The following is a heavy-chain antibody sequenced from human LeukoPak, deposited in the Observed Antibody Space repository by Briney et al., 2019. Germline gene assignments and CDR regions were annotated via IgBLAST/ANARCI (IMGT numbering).Heavy chain of an antibody. CDR3: ASDGGRGGRHSVDY. Sequence: KPSQTLSLTCTVSGGSISSGTYCWSWIRQHPGKGLEWIGYICYNGSTYYKPSLKSRLTISVDTSKNQFSLKLSSVTAADTAEYYCASDGGRGGRHSVDYWGQGTLVTVSS. D-gene: IGHD3-10*01. V-gene: IGHV4-31*03. CDR2: ICYNGST. CDR1: GGSISSGTYC. J-gene: IGHJ4*02.